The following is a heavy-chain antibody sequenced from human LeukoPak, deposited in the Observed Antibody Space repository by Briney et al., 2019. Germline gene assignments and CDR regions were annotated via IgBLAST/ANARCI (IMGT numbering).Heavy chain of an antibody. Sequence: ASVKVSCKTSGGTFGTYVISWVRQAPGQGLDWMGGILPIFGTADYAQKFQGRVTITAVESTTTAYMGLKSLTSEDTAVYYCASDRGGLDPWGQGTLVTVSS. J-gene: IGHJ5*02. V-gene: IGHV1-69*13. CDR3: ASDRGGLDP. CDR2: ILPIFGTA. CDR1: GGTFGTYV. D-gene: IGHD4-23*01.